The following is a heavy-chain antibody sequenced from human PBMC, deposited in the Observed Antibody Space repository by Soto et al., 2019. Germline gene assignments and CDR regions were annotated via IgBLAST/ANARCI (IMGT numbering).Heavy chain of an antibody. J-gene: IGHJ6*02. V-gene: IGHV4-31*03. Sequence: QVQLQESGPGLVKPSQTLSLTCTVSGGSISSGGYYWSWLHQHPGKGLEWIGYIYYSGSTYYNPSLKSRVNLSVDTSKNQFSLKLSSVTAADTAVYYCARSDCSGGSCYSFYYYGMDVWGQGTTVTVSS. CDR2: IYYSGST. CDR1: GGSISSGGYY. CDR3: ARSDCSGGSCYSFYYYGMDV. D-gene: IGHD2-15*01.